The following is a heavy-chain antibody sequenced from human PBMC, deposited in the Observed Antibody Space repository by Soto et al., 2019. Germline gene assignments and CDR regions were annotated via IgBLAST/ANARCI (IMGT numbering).Heavy chain of an antibody. V-gene: IGHV1-46*01. CDR1: GYIFTSYY. CDR2: INPSGGGT. Sequence: QVQLVQSGAEVKKPGASVMLSCKPSGYIFTSYYIHWVRQAPGQGLEWIGIINPSGGGTTYAQKFQGTVTMTRDTSTSTVYMALSSLRSEDTAVYYCARARPQGYSYADYWGQGTLVTVSS. D-gene: IGHD5-18*01. CDR3: ARARPQGYSYADY. J-gene: IGHJ4*02.